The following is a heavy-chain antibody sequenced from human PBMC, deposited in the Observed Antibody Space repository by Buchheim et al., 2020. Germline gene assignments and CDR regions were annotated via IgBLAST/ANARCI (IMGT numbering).Heavy chain of an antibody. J-gene: IGHJ4*02. CDR3: AKSQTWIELWHFDY. CDR2: ISGSGGST. Sequence: EVQLLESGGGLVQPGGSLRLSCAASGFTFSSYAMSWVRQGPGKGLEWVSGISGSGGSTHYAASVKGRFTISRDNSKNTLSLQMNSLRAEDTAVYYCAKSQTWIELWHFDYWGQGAL. D-gene: IGHD5-18*01. V-gene: IGHV3-23*01. CDR1: GFTFSSYA.